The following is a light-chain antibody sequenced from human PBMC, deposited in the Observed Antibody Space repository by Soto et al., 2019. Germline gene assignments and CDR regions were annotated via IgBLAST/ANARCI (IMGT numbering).Light chain of an antibody. Sequence: LTQPPSASGSLGQSVTISCTGTRSDVGGYEYVSWYQQHPGKAPKLMIYEVTKRPSGVPDRFSGSKSGNTASLTVSGLQAEDEADYYCSSYAGNKHVFGTGTKVTVL. CDR3: SSYAGNKHV. J-gene: IGLJ1*01. CDR1: RSDVGGYEY. V-gene: IGLV2-8*01. CDR2: EVT.